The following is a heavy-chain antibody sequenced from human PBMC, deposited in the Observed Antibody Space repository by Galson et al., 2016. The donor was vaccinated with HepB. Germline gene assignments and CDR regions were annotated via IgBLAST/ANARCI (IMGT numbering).Heavy chain of an antibody. V-gene: IGHV1-69*13. CDR2: IFPVFGTT. Sequence: SVKVSCKASGGTFNSHGFSWVRQAPGQGLEYMGQIFPVFGTTNYPQKFQGRVTLTADESTRTASLELSSLRSEDTAVYYCAAMTTLTGGLDFWGQGTLVIVSS. CDR3: AAMTTLTGGLDF. J-gene: IGHJ4*02. CDR1: GGTFNSHG. D-gene: IGHD4-11*01.